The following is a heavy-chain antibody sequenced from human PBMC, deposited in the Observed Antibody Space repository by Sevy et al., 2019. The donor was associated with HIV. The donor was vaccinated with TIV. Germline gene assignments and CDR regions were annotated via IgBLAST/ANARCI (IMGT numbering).Heavy chain of an antibody. CDR2: ISYDGTIK. V-gene: IGHV3-30-3*01. J-gene: IGHJ3*02. Sequence: GGSLRLSCAASGFTFSRYAMHWVRQAPGKGLEWVTIISYDGTIKYYAESMKGRFTISRDNSKNTLYLQMNSLSTDETAVYYCARNPNYSDDSSGSVHDAFDIWGQGTTVTVSS. D-gene: IGHD3-22*01. CDR1: GFTFSRYA. CDR3: ARNPNYSDDSSGSVHDAFDI.